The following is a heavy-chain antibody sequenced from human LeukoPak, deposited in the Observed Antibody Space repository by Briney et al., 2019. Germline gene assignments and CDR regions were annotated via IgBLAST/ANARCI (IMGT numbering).Heavy chain of an antibody. CDR1: GFTFSSYA. CDR2: ISYDGSNK. J-gene: IGHJ4*02. V-gene: IGHV3-30*01. CDR3: ARGGSYYDSSIGDY. D-gene: IGHD3-22*01. Sequence: AGGSLRLSCAASGFTFSSYAMPGVRQAPGKGLDGVAVISYDGSNKYYADSVKGRFTISRDNSKNTLYLQMNSLRAEDTAVYYCARGGSYYDSSIGDYWGQGTLVTVYS.